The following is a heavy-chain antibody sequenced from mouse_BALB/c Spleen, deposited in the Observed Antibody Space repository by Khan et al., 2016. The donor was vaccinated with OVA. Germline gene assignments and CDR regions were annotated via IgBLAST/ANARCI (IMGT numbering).Heavy chain of an antibody. J-gene: IGHJ1*01. V-gene: IGHV5-17*02. CDR3: ARSLITTWYFDV. D-gene: IGHD2-4*01. CDR1: GFTFSNFG. Sequence: EVELVESGGGLVQPGGSRKLSCAASGFTFSNFGMHWVRQAPEKGLEWVAYISSGSATIYYADTVKGRFTISRDNPKNTLFLQTTSLRSEDTAIXDCARSLITTWYFDVWGAGTTVTVSS. CDR2: ISSGSATI.